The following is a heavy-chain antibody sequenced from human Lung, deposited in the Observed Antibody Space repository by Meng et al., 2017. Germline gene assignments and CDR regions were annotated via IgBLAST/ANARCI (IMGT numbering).Heavy chain of an antibody. Sequence: QLQLQTGGAGLLKPSETLSLNCAFYGGSFSGYYWSWIRQPPGKGLEWIGEINHSGSTNYNPSLKSRVTISVDTSKNQFSLKLSSVTAADTAVYYCARPKQANWYFDLWGRGTLVTVSS. CDR2: INHSGST. CDR3: ARPKQANWYFDL. D-gene: IGHD1/OR15-1a*01. V-gene: IGHV4-34*01. CDR1: GGSFSGYY. J-gene: IGHJ2*01.